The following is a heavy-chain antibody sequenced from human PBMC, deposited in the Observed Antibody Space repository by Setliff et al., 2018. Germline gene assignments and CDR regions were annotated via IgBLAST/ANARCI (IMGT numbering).Heavy chain of an antibody. Sequence: ASVKVSCKASGYTFTSHYMRWVRQAPGLGLEWMGTINPSSGRTSYAQKFQGRVTMTRDTSTSTVYMDTSSLRSEDTAVYYCARDVFPYHYEGAFDIWGQGTMVTVSS. CDR1: GYTFTSHY. J-gene: IGHJ3*02. V-gene: IGHV1-46*01. CDR2: INPSSGRT. D-gene: IGHD3-22*01. CDR3: ARDVFPYHYEGAFDI.